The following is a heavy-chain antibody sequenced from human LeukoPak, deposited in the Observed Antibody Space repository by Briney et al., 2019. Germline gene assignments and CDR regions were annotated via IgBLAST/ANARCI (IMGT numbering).Heavy chain of an antibody. CDR2: IYYSGST. D-gene: IGHD1-1*01. CDR1: GGSISSYY. CDR3: ARDRVLQLGYYYYGMDV. Sequence: SETLSLTCTVSGGSISSYYWSWIRQPPGKGLEWTGHIYYSGSTNYNPSLKSRVTISIDTSKNQFSLRLSSVTAADTAVYYCARDRVLQLGYYYYGMDVWGQGTTVTVSS. J-gene: IGHJ6*02. V-gene: IGHV4-59*12.